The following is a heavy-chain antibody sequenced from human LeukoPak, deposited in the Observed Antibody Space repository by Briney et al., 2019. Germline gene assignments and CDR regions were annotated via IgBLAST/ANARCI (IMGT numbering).Heavy chain of an antibody. J-gene: IGHJ6*03. CDR3: ARGHRLRYFDWSMYYYYMDV. CDR2: ISAYNGNT. Sequence: ASVKVSCKASGYTFTSYGISWVRQAPGQGLEWMGWISAYNGNTNYAQKFQGRVTMTRNTSISTAYMELSSLRSEDTAVYYCARGHRLRYFDWSMYYYYMDVWGKGTTVTISS. V-gene: IGHV1-18*01. D-gene: IGHD3-9*01. CDR1: GYTFTSYG.